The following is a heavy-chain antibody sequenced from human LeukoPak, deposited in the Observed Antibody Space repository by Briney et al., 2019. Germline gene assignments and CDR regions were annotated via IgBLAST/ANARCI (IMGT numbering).Heavy chain of an antibody. CDR3: AKERADYGDYEFGMDV. J-gene: IGHJ6*02. CDR1: GFSFSTYG. V-gene: IGHV3-30*18. CDR2: ISYDGNNK. D-gene: IGHD4-17*01. Sequence: QSGGSLRLSCAASGFSFSTYGMHWVRQAPGKGLEWVAVISYDGNNKYYADSVKGRFTISRDNAKNTLYMQMNSPRAEDTAVYYCAKERADYGDYEFGMDVWGQGTTVTVSS.